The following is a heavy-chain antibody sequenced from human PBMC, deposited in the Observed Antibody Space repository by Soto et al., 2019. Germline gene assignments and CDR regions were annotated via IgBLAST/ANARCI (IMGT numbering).Heavy chain of an antibody. CDR2: IWHDGSNK. J-gene: IGHJ4*02. CDR3: ARSGSQFYFDY. CDR1: GFTFSSYG. Sequence: QVQLVESGGGVVQPGRSLRLSCAASGFTFSSYGMHWVRQAPGKGLEWVAVIWHDGSNKYYADSVKGRFTISRDNSKNTRDLQMNSLRAEDAAVYYCARSGSQFYFDYWGQGTLVTVSP. D-gene: IGHD1-26*01. V-gene: IGHV3-33*01.